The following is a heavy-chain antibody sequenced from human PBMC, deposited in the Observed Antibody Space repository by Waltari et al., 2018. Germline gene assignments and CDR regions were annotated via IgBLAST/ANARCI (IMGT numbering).Heavy chain of an antibody. CDR3: GKEYHSRGYHSFLDY. D-gene: IGHD3-22*01. Sequence: QVQLVESGGGVVQPGRSLRLSCAASGFTFSTYGMHWVRQAPGKGLEGMAVVSDAGTIKKNAASVKGRFTISRDNFQNTLYLQMDSLRPEDTAVYYCGKEYHSRGYHSFLDYWGQGTLVTVSS. CDR1: GFTFSTYG. V-gene: IGHV3-30*18. J-gene: IGHJ4*02. CDR2: VSDAGTIK.